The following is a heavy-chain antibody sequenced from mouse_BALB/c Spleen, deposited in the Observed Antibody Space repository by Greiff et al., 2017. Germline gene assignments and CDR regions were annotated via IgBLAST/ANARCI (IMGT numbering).Heavy chain of an antibody. CDR2: IDPENGNT. V-gene: IGHV14-1*02. CDR1: GFNIKDYY. CDR3: ALAYYGSSYDYAMDY. J-gene: IGHJ4*01. D-gene: IGHD1-1*01. Sequence: EVKLQQSGAELVRPGALVKLSCKASGFNIKDYYMHWVKQRPEQGLEWIGWIDPENGNTIYDPKFQGKASITADTSSNTAYLQLSSLTSEDTAVYYCALAYYGSSYDYAMDYWGQGTSVTVSS.